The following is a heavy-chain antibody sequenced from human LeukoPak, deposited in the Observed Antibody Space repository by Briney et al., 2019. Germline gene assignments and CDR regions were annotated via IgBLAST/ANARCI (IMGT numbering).Heavy chain of an antibody. CDR1: GFTFSSSW. CDR2: IRTDGSST. V-gene: IGHV3-74*01. J-gene: IGHJ4*02. Sequence: PGGSLRLSCAACGFTFSSSWMHWVRHAPGKGLVWVSHIRTDGSSTTYADSVRGRFTISRDNAGNTVYLQMNGLRAEDTAVYYCATDGGYAADYWGQGVLVTVSS. CDR3: ATDGGYAADY. D-gene: IGHD2-2*01.